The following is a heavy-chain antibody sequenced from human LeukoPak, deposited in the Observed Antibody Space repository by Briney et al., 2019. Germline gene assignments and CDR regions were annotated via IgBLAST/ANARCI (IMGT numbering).Heavy chain of an antibody. V-gene: IGHV5-51*01. Sequence: GESLKISCKGSGYSFTNYWIGWVRQMPGKGLEWMGIIYPGVSDTRYSPSFQGQVTISAGKSISTAYLQWSSLKASDTAMYYCARRGEYSNGLDYYFDYWGQGTLVTVSS. J-gene: IGHJ4*02. CDR1: GYSFTNYW. CDR2: IYPGVSDT. D-gene: IGHD4-11*01. CDR3: ARRGEYSNGLDYYFDY.